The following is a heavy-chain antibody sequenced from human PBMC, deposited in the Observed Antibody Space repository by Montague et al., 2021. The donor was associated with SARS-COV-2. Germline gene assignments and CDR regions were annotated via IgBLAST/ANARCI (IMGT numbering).Heavy chain of an antibody. CDR1: GFTFSNYD. CDR3: TRDYRSIVGDGLDI. J-gene: IGHJ3*02. Sequence: SLRLSCAASGFTFSNYDMNWVRQAPGKGPEWISYISTSAYTTSYAGSVRGRFTISRDNGKNSPYLQMNSLRVGDTAVYYCTRDYRSIVGDGLDIWGQGTKVTVSS. CDR2: ISTSAYTT. V-gene: IGHV3-48*03. D-gene: IGHD3-16*02.